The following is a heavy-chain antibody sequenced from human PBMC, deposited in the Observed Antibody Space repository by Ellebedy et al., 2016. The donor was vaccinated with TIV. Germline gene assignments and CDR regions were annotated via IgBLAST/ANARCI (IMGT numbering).Heavy chain of an antibody. CDR2: IFHSGTT. J-gene: IGHJ5*02. V-gene: IGHV4-59*04. CDR1: DGSITNYY. Sequence: MPSETLSLTCSVSDGSITNYYWSWLRQPPGKGLDWLGTIFHSGTTYKSPALSSRGSMSVDTSRNQFSLDLKSVTAADTAVYYCARHLRYSDWRILDLWGPGILVAVSS. CDR3: ARHLRYSDWRILDL. D-gene: IGHD3-9*01.